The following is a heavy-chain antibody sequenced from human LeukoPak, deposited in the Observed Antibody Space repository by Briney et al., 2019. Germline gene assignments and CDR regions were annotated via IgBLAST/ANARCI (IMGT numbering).Heavy chain of an antibody. CDR3: ARDRYYYDSSSYRFDY. CDR1: CGSISSYY. D-gene: IGHD3-22*01. CDR2: IYTSGST. Sequence: PSATHSLTCSVSCGSISSYYSSWIRQPAGKGLEWIGLIYTSGSTNYNPSLKSRVTMSVDTSKNQFSLKLSSVTAADTTVYYCARDRYYYDSSSYRFDYWGRGTLVTVSS. J-gene: IGHJ4*02. V-gene: IGHV4-4*07.